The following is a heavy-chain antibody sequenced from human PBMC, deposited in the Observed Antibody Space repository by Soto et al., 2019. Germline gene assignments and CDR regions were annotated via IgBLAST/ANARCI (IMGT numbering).Heavy chain of an antibody. V-gene: IGHV4-59*01. CDR3: ARSLAYCGGDCYYFDY. Sequence: ETLSLTCTVSGGSISSYYWSWIRQPPGKGLEWIGYIYYSGSTNYNPSLKSRVTISVDTSKNQFSLKLSSVTAADTAVYYCARSLAYCGGDCYYFDYWGQGTLVTVSS. J-gene: IGHJ4*02. CDR2: IYYSGST. CDR1: GGSISSYY. D-gene: IGHD2-21*02.